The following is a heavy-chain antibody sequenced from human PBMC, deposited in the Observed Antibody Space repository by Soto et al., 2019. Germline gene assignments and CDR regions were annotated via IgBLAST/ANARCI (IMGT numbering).Heavy chain of an antibody. CDR3: ARVAPVRFLEWLSAFDI. Sequence: EVQLVESGGGLVQPGGSLRLSCAASGFTVSSNYMSWVRQAPGKGLEWVSVIYSGGSTYYADSVKGRFTIPRDNSKNTLYLQMNSLRAEDTAVYFCARVAPVRFLEWLSAFDIWGQGTMVTVSS. CDR2: IYSGGST. J-gene: IGHJ3*02. D-gene: IGHD3-3*01. V-gene: IGHV3-66*01. CDR1: GFTVSSNY.